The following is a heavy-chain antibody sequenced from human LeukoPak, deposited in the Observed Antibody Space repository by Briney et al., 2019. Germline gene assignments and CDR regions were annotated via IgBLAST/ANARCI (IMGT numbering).Heavy chain of an antibody. D-gene: IGHD1-26*01. Sequence: GESLKISCKVSGYSFTSYCIGWVRQMPGKGLEWMGIIYPGDSGPTYNPSFQGQVTISVDKSINTAYLQWSSLQASDTAMYYCGMSGDRVPLQDDVFDVWGQGTMVTVS. CDR1: GYSFTSYC. J-gene: IGHJ3*01. CDR2: IYPGDSGP. CDR3: GMSGDRVPLQDDVFDV. V-gene: IGHV5-51*01.